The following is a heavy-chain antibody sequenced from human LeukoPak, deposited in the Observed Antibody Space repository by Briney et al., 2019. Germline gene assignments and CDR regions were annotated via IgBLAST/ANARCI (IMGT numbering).Heavy chain of an antibody. CDR2: VHLSGAT. Sequence: SETLSLTCAVSGGSITTTNWWSWVRQPPGKGLEWIGEVHLSGATNYNLSLESRVSMSIDKSKNHLSLEVTSVTAADTAIYYCTRESGAFSPFGFWGQGPWSPSP. D-gene: IGHD1-26*01. CDR1: GGSITTTNW. V-gene: IGHV4-4*02. J-gene: IGHJ4*02. CDR3: TRESGAFSPFGF.